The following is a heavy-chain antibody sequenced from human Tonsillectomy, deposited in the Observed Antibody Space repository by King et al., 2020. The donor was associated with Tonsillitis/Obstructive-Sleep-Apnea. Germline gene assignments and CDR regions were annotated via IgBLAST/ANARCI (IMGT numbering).Heavy chain of an antibody. CDR2: ISGSGGST. Sequence: VQLVESGGGLVQPGGSLRLSCAASGFTFSSYAMSWVRQAPGKGLEWVSAISGSGGSTYYADSVKGRFTISRDNSKNTLYLQMNSLRAEDTAVYYCAKCVVDIVVVVAVDWYFDLWGRGTLVTVSS. CDR3: AKCVVDIVVVVAVDWYFDL. V-gene: IGHV3-23*04. J-gene: IGHJ2*01. D-gene: IGHD2-15*01. CDR1: GFTFSSYA.